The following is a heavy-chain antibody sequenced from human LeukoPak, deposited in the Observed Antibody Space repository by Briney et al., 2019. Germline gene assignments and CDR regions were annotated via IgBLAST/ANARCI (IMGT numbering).Heavy chain of an antibody. CDR2: INHSGST. CDR3: ARGLKFDY. CDR1: GGSFSGYY. V-gene: IGHV4-34*01. Sequence: SETLSLTCAVYGGSFSGYYWSWIRQPPGEGLEWIGEINHSGSTNYNPSLKSRVTISVDTSKNQFSLKLSSVTAADTAVYYCARGLKFDYWGQGTLVTVSS. J-gene: IGHJ4*02.